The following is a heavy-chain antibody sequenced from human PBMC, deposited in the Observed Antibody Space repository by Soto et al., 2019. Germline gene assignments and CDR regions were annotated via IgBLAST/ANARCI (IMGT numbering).Heavy chain of an antibody. CDR3: ARAGSYYYGSGSYEPYDFDY. CDR2: ISSSSSTI. Sequence: GESLKISCAASGFTFSSYSMNWVRQAPGKGLEWVSYISSSSSTIYYADSVKGRFTISRDNAKNSLYLQMNSLRDEDTAVYYCARAGSYYYGSGSYEPYDFDYWGQGTLVTVSS. J-gene: IGHJ4*02. D-gene: IGHD3-10*01. CDR1: GFTFSSYS. V-gene: IGHV3-48*02.